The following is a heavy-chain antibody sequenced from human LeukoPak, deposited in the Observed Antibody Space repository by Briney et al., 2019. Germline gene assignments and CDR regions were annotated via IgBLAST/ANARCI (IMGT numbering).Heavy chain of an antibody. D-gene: IGHD2-2*01. V-gene: IGHV3-30*02. Sequence: GGSLRLSCAVSGLYFKEYAYATNWVRQAPGKGLEWVASIQSNGNEKYSSDSLKGRFTISRDNCKNVLYLQINTLRPEDTAGFHCARGFTSWPQGPYHSDYWGQGILITVSS. CDR1: GLYFKEYAYA. CDR3: ARGFTSWPQGPYHSDY. J-gene: IGHJ4*02. CDR2: IQSNGNEK.